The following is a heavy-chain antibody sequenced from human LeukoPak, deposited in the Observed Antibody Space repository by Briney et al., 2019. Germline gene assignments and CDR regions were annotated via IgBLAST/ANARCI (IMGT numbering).Heavy chain of an antibody. CDR1: GFTFRSYA. CDR3: AKDSIRMGRWDYFDN. CDR2: INWDGSRT. Sequence: GGFLRLSCAASGFTFRSYAMNWVRQAPGKGLEWVSLINWDGSRTYYADSVKGRFTISRDNSKNSLFLQMNSLRAEDTALYYCAKDSIRMGRWDYFDNWGQGTLVTVSS. V-gene: IGHV3-43D*03. D-gene: IGHD2-21*01. J-gene: IGHJ4*02.